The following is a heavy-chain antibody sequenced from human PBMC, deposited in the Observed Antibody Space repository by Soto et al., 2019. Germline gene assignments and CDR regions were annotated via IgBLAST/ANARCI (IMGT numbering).Heavy chain of an antibody. CDR2: ISYDGSNK. CDR3: AKVSRYSNSTTHDY. J-gene: IGHJ4*02. Sequence: GGSLRLSCAASGFTFSSYGMHWVRQAPGKGLEWVAVISYDGSNKYYADSVKGRFTISRDNSKNTLYLQMNSLRAEDTAVYYCAKVSRYSNSTTHDYWGQGTLVTVSS. D-gene: IGHD4-4*01. CDR1: GFTFSSYG. V-gene: IGHV3-30*18.